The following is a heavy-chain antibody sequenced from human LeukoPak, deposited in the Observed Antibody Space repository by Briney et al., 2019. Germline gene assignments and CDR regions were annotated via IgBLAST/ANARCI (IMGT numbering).Heavy chain of an antibody. CDR1: GFTFSSYA. CDR3: ARASSRFYFQNNWFDP. Sequence: PGGSLRLSCAASGFTFSSYAMHWVRQAPGKGLEWVSYISSSGSTIYYADSVKGRFTISRDNAKNSLYLQMNSLRAEDTAVYYCARASSRFYFQNNWFDPWGQGTLVTVSS. CDR2: ISSSGSTI. V-gene: IGHV3-48*04. J-gene: IGHJ5*02. D-gene: IGHD3-3*01.